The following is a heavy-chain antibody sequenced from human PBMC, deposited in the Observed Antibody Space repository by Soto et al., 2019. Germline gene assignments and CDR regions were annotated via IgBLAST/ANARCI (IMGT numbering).Heavy chain of an antibody. V-gene: IGHV4-61*01. D-gene: IGHD3-22*01. Sequence: QVQLQESGPGLVKPSETLSLTCTVSGGSVSSGSYYWSWIRQPPGKGLEWIGYIYYSGSTNYTPSLKSRVTISVDTSKNPFSLKLSSVTAADTAVYYCARASLYDSTDYWGQGTLVTVSS. J-gene: IGHJ4*02. CDR2: IYYSGST. CDR3: ARASLYDSTDY. CDR1: GGSVSSGSYY.